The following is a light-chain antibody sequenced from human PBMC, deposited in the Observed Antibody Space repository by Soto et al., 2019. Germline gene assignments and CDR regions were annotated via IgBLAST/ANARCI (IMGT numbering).Light chain of an antibody. CDR3: QQYRSSLFT. CDR2: GAS. V-gene: IGKV3-20*01. Sequence: EIVLTQSPGTLSLSPGERATLSCRASQSVSSSYVAWYQQKPGQAPRLLIYGASSRATGIPDRFSGSGSGTDFTLTISRLEPEDFALYYCQQYRSSLFTFGPGTKVDIK. CDR1: QSVSSSY. J-gene: IGKJ3*01.